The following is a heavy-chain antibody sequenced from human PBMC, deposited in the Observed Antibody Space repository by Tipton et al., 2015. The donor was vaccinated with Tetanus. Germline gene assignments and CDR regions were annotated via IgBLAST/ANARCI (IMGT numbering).Heavy chain of an antibody. J-gene: IGHJ4*02. D-gene: IGHD3-3*01. CDR1: GYTFTGYY. V-gene: IGHV1-2*02. Sequence: QSGPEVKKPGASVKVSCKASGYTFTGYYMHWVRQAPGQGLEWMGWINPNSGGTNYAQKFQGRVTMTRDTSISTAYMELSRLRSDDTAVYYCARGATIFGVVIIPRMYYFDYWGQGTLVTVSS. CDR3: ARGATIFGVVIIPRMYYFDY. CDR2: INPNSGGT.